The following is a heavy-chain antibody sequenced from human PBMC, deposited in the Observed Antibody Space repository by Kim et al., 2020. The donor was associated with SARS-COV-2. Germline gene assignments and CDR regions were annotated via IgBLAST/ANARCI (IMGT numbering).Heavy chain of an antibody. CDR2: IYYSGST. CDR1: GGSISSYY. J-gene: IGHJ4*01. V-gene: IGHV4-59*13. Sequence: SETLSLTCTVSGGSISSYYWSWIRQPPGKGLEWIGYIYYSGSTNYNPSLKSRVTISVDTSKNQFSLKLSSVTAADTAVYYCASLAFVQQLVSGAPSIVD. D-gene: IGHD6-13*01. CDR3: ASLAFVQQLVSGAPSIVD.